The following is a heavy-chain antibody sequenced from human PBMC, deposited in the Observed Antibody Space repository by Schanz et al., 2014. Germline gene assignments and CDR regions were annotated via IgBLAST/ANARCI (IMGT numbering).Heavy chain of an antibody. D-gene: IGHD3-10*01. CDR1: GFTFSSFG. CDR2: IQNDGSNY. J-gene: IGHJ4*02. V-gene: IGHV3-30*02. Sequence: QVQLVESGGGVVQPGGSLRLSCAASGFTFSSFGMHWVRQAPGKGLEWVAFIQNDGSNYYHADSVKGRFTISRDNAKNTLYLQMNSVRAEDSAVYYCTRGSGSRSYGWYYDSWGQGTLVTVSS. CDR3: TRGSGSRSYGWYYDS.